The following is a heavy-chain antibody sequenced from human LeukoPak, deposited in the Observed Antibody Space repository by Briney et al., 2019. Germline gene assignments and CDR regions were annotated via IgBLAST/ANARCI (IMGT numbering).Heavy chain of an antibody. J-gene: IGHJ4*02. CDR1: GFTASSNY. CDR2: IKQDGSEK. CDR3: ARADVGYCSGGSCYLDY. Sequence: GGSLRLSCAASGFTASSNYMSWVRQAPGKGLEWVANIKQDGSEKYYVDSVKGRFTISRDNAKNSLYLQMNSLRAEDTAVYYCARADVGYCSGGSCYLDYWGQGTLVTVSS. V-gene: IGHV3-7*05. D-gene: IGHD2-15*01.